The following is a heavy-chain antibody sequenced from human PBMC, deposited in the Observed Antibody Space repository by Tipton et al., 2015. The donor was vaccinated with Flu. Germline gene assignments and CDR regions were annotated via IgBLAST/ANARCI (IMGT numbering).Heavy chain of an antibody. V-gene: IGHV3-53*01. J-gene: IGHJ4*02. Sequence: SLRLSCAASGFTVSSNYMSWVRQAPGKGLEWVSVIYSGGSTYYADSVKGRFTISRDNSKNTLYLQMNSLRAEDTAVYYCARDRGGGDYDFWSGFGYFDYWGQGTLVTVSS. CDR2: IYSGGST. D-gene: IGHD3-3*01. CDR3: ARDRGGGDYDFWSGFGYFDY. CDR1: GFTVSSNY.